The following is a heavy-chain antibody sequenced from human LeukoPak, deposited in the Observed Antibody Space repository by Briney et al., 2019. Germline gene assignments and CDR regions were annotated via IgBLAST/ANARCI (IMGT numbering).Heavy chain of an antibody. V-gene: IGHV4-59*01. J-gene: IGHJ5*01. CDR3: ARGRARDGSYPWLDS. Sequence: PSETLSLTCTISGGSISSYYWTWTRQPPGKGLEWIGYIYYSGSTNYNPSLKSRVTISVDTSKNQFSLKLSSVTAADTAVYYCARGRARDGSYPWLDSWGQGTLVTVSS. D-gene: IGHD3-10*01. CDR2: IYYSGST. CDR1: GGSISSYY.